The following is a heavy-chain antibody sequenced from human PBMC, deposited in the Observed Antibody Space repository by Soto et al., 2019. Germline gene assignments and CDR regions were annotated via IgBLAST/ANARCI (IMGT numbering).Heavy chain of an antibody. D-gene: IGHD6-19*01. CDR2: IYHSGST. CDR1: SGSISSSNW. V-gene: IGHV4-4*02. Sequence: TLSLTCAVSSGSISSSNWWSWVRQPPGEGLEWIGEIYHSGSTNYNPSLKSRVTISVDKSKNQFSLKLSSVTAADTAVYYCARVPGIAVAGENAFDIWGQGTMVTVSS. CDR3: ARVPGIAVAGENAFDI. J-gene: IGHJ3*02.